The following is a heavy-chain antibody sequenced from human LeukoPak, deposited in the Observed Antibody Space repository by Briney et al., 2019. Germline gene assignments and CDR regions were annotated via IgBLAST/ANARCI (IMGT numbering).Heavy chain of an antibody. CDR2: IYYSGST. V-gene: IGHV4-59*01. J-gene: IGHJ4*02. D-gene: IGHD3-22*01. Sequence: PSETLSLTCTASGGSISSYYWSWIRQPPGKGLEWIGYIYYSGSTNYNPSLKSRVTISVDTSKNQFSLKLSSVTAADTAVYYCARAYSSGYYETYYFDYWGQGTLVTVSS. CDR1: GGSISSYY. CDR3: ARAYSSGYYETYYFDY.